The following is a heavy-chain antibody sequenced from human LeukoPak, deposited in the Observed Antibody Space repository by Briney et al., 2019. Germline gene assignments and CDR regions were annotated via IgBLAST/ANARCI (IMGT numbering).Heavy chain of an antibody. Sequence: SETLSLTCAVYGGSFSGYYWSWIRQPPGKGLEWIGEINHSGSTNYNPSLKSRVTISVDTSKNQFSLKLSSVTAADTAVYYCAREAAAGTEGDYWGQGTLVTVSS. CDR1: GGSFSGYY. D-gene: IGHD6-13*01. V-gene: IGHV4-34*01. CDR3: AREAAAGTEGDY. CDR2: INHSGST. J-gene: IGHJ4*02.